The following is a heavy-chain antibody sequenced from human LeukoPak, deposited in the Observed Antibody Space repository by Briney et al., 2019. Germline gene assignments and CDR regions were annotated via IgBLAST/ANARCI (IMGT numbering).Heavy chain of an antibody. V-gene: IGHV3-21*01. J-gene: IGHJ4*02. CDR2: ITSDSSNI. D-gene: IGHD3-22*01. CDR1: EFVFSNHA. Sequence: GGSLRLSCVASEFVFSNHAMIWVRQAPGKGLEWISSITSDSSNIYYANSVRGRFTISRDNANNALHLQMNSLRAEDTAVYYCARVFWETVNTGYYSDFWGPGTLVTVSS. CDR3: ARVFWETVNTGYYSDF.